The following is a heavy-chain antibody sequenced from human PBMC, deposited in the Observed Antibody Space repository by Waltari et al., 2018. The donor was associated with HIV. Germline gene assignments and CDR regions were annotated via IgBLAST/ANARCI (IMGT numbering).Heavy chain of an antibody. CDR3: ARAPPHTGQGYGLDV. D-gene: IGHD4-17*01. Sequence: EVDLVESGGGLVKPGGSLRLSCAGSASSFGDYSMRWVRQAPGKGLEWVSVISSGSTYAYYRDSVKGRFTVSRDNAEKTLYLQMNSLRVEDTAVYYCARAPPHTGQGYGLDVWGQGTTVTVS. J-gene: IGHJ6*02. V-gene: IGHV3-21*01. CDR1: ASSFGDYS. CDR2: ISSGSTYA.